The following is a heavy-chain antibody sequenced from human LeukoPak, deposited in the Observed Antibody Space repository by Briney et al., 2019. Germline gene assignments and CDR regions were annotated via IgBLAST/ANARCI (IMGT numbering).Heavy chain of an antibody. Sequence: GRSLRLSCAASGITFDDYAMYWVRQAPGKGLEWVSGVNWKTGNIGYADSVKDRFTTFRDYAKTSLYMQMNSLTTEDTALYYCTIRRFSGYDAAFDVWGQGTLVTVSS. CDR2: VNWKTGNI. CDR1: GITFDDYA. V-gene: IGHV3-9*01. D-gene: IGHD5-12*01. J-gene: IGHJ3*01. CDR3: TIRRFSGYDAAFDV.